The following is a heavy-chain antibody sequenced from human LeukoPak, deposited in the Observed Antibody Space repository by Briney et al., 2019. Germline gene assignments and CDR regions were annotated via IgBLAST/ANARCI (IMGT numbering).Heavy chain of an antibody. J-gene: IGHJ4*02. V-gene: IGHV4-34*01. D-gene: IGHD3-16*01. CDR3: VLRGLQTH. Sequence: PSETLSLTCAVYGGSFSGYYWSWIRQPPGKGLEWIGEINHSGSTNYNPSLKSRVTISVDTSKNQFSLKLSSVTAADTAMYYCVLRGLQTHWGQGTLVTVSS. CDR2: INHSGST. CDR1: GGSFSGYY.